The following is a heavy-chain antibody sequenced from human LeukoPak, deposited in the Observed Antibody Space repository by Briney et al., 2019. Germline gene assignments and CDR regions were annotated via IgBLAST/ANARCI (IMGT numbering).Heavy chain of an antibody. D-gene: IGHD3-16*01. J-gene: IGHJ6*03. Sequence: GGSLRLSCAASGFTFSNYDMQLSSYGMHWVRQAPGQGLEWVAFIRSDGRNKYYADSVKGRFTISRDNTKNTLYLQVNSLRAEDTAVYHCAKLKINYYYYMDVWGKGTTVIVSS. CDR2: IRSDGRNK. CDR3: AKLKINYYYYMDV. V-gene: IGHV3-30*02. CDR1: GFTFSNYDMQLSSYG.